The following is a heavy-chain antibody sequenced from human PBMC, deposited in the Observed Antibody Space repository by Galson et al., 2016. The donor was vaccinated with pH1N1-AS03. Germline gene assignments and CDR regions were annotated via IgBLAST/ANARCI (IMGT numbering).Heavy chain of an antibody. CDR3: ARYISMGGYFDH. J-gene: IGHJ4*03. D-gene: IGHD3-9*01. V-gene: IGHV4-4*09. CDR1: GASISSDY. CDR2: IYIGVST. Sequence: ETLSLTCSVSGASISSDYWGWIRSPPGKALEWMGYIYIGVSTNYNPSLKSRITMSVDTSKNQFSLRVTSATAEDTAVYFCARYISMGGYFDHWGQGALVTVSS.